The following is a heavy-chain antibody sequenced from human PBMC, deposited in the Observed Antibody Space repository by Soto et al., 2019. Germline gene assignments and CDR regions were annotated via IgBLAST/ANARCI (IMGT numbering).Heavy chain of an antibody. J-gene: IGHJ4*02. Sequence: SETLSLTCDVSGYAISSGFYWAWIRQPPGKQLEWIGNIYFPGTTSYNPSLKTRVTMSVDTSKNQFSLRLSSVTAADTAVFYCARVRRIGMSGSPGDSWGQGTQVTVSS. CDR3: ARVRRIGMSGSPGDS. CDR2: IYFPGTT. CDR1: GYAISSGFY. D-gene: IGHD3-10*01. V-gene: IGHV4-38-2*01.